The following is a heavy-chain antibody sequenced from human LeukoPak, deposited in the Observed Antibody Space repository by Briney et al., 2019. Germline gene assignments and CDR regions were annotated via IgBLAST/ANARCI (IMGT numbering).Heavy chain of an antibody. D-gene: IGHD1-14*01. Sequence: GGSLRLSCAASGLTFSSHWMHWVRQAPGKGLVWVSRITNDGSSTTYADSVKGRFTISRDNAKNMLYLQVNSLRAKDTAVYYCATRQGGNPAYWGQGTLVTVSS. CDR2: ITNDGSST. V-gene: IGHV3-74*01. CDR3: ATRQGGNPAY. CDR1: GLTFSSHW. J-gene: IGHJ4*02.